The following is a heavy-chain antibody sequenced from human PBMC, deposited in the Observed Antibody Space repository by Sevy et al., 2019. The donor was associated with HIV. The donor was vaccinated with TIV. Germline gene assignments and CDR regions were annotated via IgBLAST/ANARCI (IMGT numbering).Heavy chain of an antibody. CDR3: ASNTATGDWFDP. V-gene: IGHV4-30-4*01. CDR1: GGSISSGDYY. CDR2: IYYSGST. D-gene: IGHD5-18*01. Sequence: SETLSLTCTVSGGSISSGDYYWSWIRQPPGKGLEWIGYIYYSGSTYYNPSLKSRVTISVDTFKNQFSLKLSSVTAADTAVYYCASNTATGDWFDPWGQGTLVTVSS. J-gene: IGHJ5*02.